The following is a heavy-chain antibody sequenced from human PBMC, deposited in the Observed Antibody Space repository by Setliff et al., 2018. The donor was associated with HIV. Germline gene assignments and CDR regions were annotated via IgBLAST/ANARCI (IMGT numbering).Heavy chain of an antibody. D-gene: IGHD3-10*01. V-gene: IGHV1-2*02. CDR2: IYSKNGGT. J-gene: IGHJ5*02. CDR1: GFTFSDYY. CDR3: ASQSAHYFGPGSCTDH. Sequence: RASVKVSCKTSGFTFSDYYLNWVRRVPGQGLEWMGWIYSKNGGTNYPQSFQGRVTMTTDTSSATAFMELTRLTSDDTAVYYCASQSAHYFGPGSCTDHWGQGTLVTVSS.